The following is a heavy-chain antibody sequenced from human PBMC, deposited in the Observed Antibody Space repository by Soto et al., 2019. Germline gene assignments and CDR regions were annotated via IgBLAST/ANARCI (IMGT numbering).Heavy chain of an antibody. J-gene: IGHJ6*02. CDR1: GFSFSSVG. D-gene: IGHD6-13*01. Sequence: QVQLVESGGGVAQPGTSLRLSCAASGFSFSSVGMHGVRQAPGKGLEWVAVIWYDGSNKYYADSVKGRFTISRDNSKDTLYLQMNSLRAEDTAVYYCARDQGSSSLYGSRGMDVWGQGTTVTVSS. CDR3: ARDQGSSSLYGSRGMDV. V-gene: IGHV3-33*01. CDR2: IWYDGSNK.